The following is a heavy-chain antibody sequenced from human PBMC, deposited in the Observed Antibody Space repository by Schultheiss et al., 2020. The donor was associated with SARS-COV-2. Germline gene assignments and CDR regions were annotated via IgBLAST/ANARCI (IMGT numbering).Heavy chain of an antibody. J-gene: IGHJ5*02. CDR2: IYYSGST. Sequence: SQTLSLTCTVSGGSISSGGYYWNWIRQHPGKGLEWIGYIYYSGSTNYNPSLKSRVTMSVDTSKNQFSLKLSSVTAADTAVYYCARLVVPAGVSWFDPWGQGTLVTVSS. D-gene: IGHD2-2*01. CDR3: ARLVVPAGVSWFDP. CDR1: GGSISSGGYY. V-gene: IGHV4-31*03.